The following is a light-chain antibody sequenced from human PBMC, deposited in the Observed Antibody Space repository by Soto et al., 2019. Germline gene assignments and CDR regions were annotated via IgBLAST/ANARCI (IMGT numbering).Light chain of an antibody. CDR2: GNS. CDR1: SSNIGAGYD. V-gene: IGLV1-40*01. Sequence: SVLTQPPSVSGAPGQRVTISCTGSSSNIGAGYDVHWYQQLPGTARKLLIYGNSNRPSGVPDRFSGSKSGTSASLAITGLQAEDEADYYCQSYDSSLSGSGVFGTGTKLTVL. CDR3: QSYDSSLSGSGV. J-gene: IGLJ1*01.